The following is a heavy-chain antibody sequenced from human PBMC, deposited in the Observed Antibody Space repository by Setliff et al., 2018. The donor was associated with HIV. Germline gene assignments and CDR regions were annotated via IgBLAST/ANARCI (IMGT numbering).Heavy chain of an antibody. D-gene: IGHD6-13*01. V-gene: IGHV1-69*13. CDR2: IIPIFGTA. Sequence: SVKVSCKISGGTFSSYAISWVRQAPGQGLEWMGGIIPIFGTANYAQKFQGRVTITADESTSTAYMELSSLRSEDTAVYYCARVPASWYTAPFDIWGQGTMVTVS. J-gene: IGHJ3*02. CDR3: ARVPASWYTAPFDI. CDR1: GGTFSSYA.